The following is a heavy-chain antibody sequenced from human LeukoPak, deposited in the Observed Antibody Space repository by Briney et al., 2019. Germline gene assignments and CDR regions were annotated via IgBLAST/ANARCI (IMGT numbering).Heavy chain of an antibody. J-gene: IGHJ4*02. V-gene: IGHV1-18*01. D-gene: IGHD3-10*01. CDR1: GYTFTSYD. CDR2: MNPNNANT. Sequence: ASVKVSCKASGYTFTSYDINWVRQATGQGLEWMGWMNPNNANTNYAQKLQGRVTMTTDTSTSAAYMELRSLRSDDTAVYYCARRLPYYGSGSYSDYWGQGTLVTVSS. CDR3: ARRLPYYGSGSYSDY.